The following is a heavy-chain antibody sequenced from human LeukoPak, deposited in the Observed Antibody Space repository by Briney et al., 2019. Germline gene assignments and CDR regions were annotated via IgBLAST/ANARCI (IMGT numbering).Heavy chain of an antibody. CDR2: IYYSGST. V-gene: IGHV4-59*01. Sequence: SETLSLTCTVSGGSISSYYWSWIRQPPGKGLEWIGYIYYSGSTNYNPSLKSRVTISVDTSKNQFSLKLSSVTAADTAVYYCARTDGYKPNYYFDYWGQGTLVTVSS. D-gene: IGHD5-24*01. J-gene: IGHJ4*02. CDR1: GGSISSYY. CDR3: ARTDGYKPNYYFDY.